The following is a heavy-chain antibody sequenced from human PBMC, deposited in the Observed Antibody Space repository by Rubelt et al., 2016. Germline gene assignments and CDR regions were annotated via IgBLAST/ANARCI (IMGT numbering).Heavy chain of an antibody. D-gene: IGHD4-17*01. CDR3: ARDADYGDFMGCPDY. J-gene: IGHJ4*02. Sequence: GKGLEWVSAISGSGGSTYYADSVKGRFTISRDNSKNTLYLQMNSLRAEDTAVYYCARDADYGDFMGCPDYWGQGTLVTVSS. V-gene: IGHV3-23*01. CDR2: ISGSGGST.